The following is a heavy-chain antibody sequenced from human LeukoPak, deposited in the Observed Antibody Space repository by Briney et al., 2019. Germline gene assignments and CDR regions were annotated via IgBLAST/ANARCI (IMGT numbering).Heavy chain of an antibody. D-gene: IGHD5-18*01. J-gene: IGHJ3*02. CDR1: GGSMSYY. CDR3: ARRGYSYGYKFPDAFDI. CDR2: IYYSGNT. Sequence: SETLSLTCTVSGGSMSYYWSWIRQPPGKGLEWIGFIYYSGNTNYNPSLKSRVTISVDTSKNQFSLKLSSVTAADTAVYYCARRGYSYGYKFPDAFDIWGQGTMVTASS. V-gene: IGHV4-59*01.